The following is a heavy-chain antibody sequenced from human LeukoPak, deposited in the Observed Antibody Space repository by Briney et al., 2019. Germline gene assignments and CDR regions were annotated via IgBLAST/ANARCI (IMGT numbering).Heavy chain of an antibody. V-gene: IGHV3-30*18. D-gene: IGHD3-10*01. CDR1: GFTFNTYN. CDR3: AKDRYTSGTFYPYFDY. Sequence: PGGSLRLSCAGSGFTFNTYNMHWVRQAPGKGLEWVAVISHDGSNAFYADSAKGRFTISRDNSKNTLDLQMNSLRAEDTAVYYCAKDRYTSGTFYPYFDYWGQGTLVTVSS. CDR2: ISHDGSNA. J-gene: IGHJ4*02.